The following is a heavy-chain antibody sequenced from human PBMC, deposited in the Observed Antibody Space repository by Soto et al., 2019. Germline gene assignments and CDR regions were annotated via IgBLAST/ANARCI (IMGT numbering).Heavy chain of an antibody. CDR2: IYHSGGT. Sequence: QLQLQESGSGLLKPSQTLSLTCAVSGGSINSGGDSWSWIRQPPGKGLEWIGYIYHSGGTYYNPSLKSRVIISIDRSKTQFSLKLTSVTAAGTAVSCCARTAAGGWFDPWGQGTLVTVSS. J-gene: IGHJ5*02. CDR3: ARTAAGGWFDP. CDR1: GGSINSGGDS. D-gene: IGHD3-10*01. V-gene: IGHV4-30-2*01.